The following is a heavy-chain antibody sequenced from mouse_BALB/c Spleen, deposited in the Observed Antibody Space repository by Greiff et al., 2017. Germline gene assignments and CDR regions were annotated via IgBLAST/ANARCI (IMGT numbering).Heavy chain of an antibody. J-gene: IGHJ3*01. CDR2: ISSGGST. V-gene: IGHV5-6-5*01. Sequence: EVQLVESGGGLVKPGGSLKLSCAASGFTFSSYAMSWVRQTPEKRLEWVASISSGGSTYYSDSVKGRFTISRDNARNILYRQISSLRSEDTAMYYCASYDYEGFAYWGQGTLVTVSA. D-gene: IGHD2-4*01. CDR1: GFTFSSYA. CDR3: ASYDYEGFAY.